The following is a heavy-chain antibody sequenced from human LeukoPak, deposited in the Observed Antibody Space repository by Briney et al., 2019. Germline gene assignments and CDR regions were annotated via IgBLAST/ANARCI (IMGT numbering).Heavy chain of an antibody. D-gene: IGHD3-22*01. CDR3: ARLDYYDSSGYYPYYFDY. Sequence: PSETLSLTCTVSGGSISSSSYYWGWIRQPPGKGLEWIGRIYYSGSTYYNPSLKSRVTISVDTSENQFSLKLSSVTAADTAVYYCARLDYYDSSGYYPYYFDYWGQGTLVTVSS. CDR1: GGSISSSSYY. CDR2: IYYSGST. J-gene: IGHJ4*02. V-gene: IGHV4-39*01.